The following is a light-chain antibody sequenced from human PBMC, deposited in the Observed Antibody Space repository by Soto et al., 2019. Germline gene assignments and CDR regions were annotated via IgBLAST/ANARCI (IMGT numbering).Light chain of an antibody. Sequence: EVVLTQSPGTLSLSPGERATLSCRASQSVSTRNLAWYQQKPGQAPRLLMYGASSRATDIPDRFSGSGSGTDFTLTISRLEPEDFAVYYCHQFGTSPPAFTFGQGTKLEIK. V-gene: IGKV3-20*01. CDR1: QSVSTRN. CDR2: GAS. J-gene: IGKJ2*01. CDR3: HQFGTSPPAFT.